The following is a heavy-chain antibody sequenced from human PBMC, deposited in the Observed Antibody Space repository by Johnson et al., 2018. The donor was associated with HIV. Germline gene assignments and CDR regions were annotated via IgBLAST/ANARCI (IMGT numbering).Heavy chain of an antibody. J-gene: IGHJ3*02. D-gene: IGHD1-26*01. CDR3: ARGHSGNYYDDGFGI. Sequence: VQLVESGGGLVQPGGSLRLSCAASGFTFSSYAMHWVRQAPGKGLEYFSAISNNGDSTYYANSVKDRFTISRDNSKNTLYLQMGSLRAEDMAVYYCARGHSGNYYDDGFGIWGQGTKVTVSS. CDR2: ISNNGDST. V-gene: IGHV3-64*01. CDR1: GFTFSSYA.